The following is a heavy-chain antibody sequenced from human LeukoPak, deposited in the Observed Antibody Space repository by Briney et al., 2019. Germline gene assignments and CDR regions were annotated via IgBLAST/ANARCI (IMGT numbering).Heavy chain of an antibody. Sequence: PSETLSLTCAVYGGSFSGYYWSWIRQPPGKGLEWIGEINHSGSTNYNPSLKSRVTISVDTSKNQFSLKLSSVTAADTAVYYCVSPYRSGWYSFDHWGQGILVTVSS. J-gene: IGHJ4*02. CDR1: GGSFSGYY. CDR3: VSPYRSGWYSFDH. D-gene: IGHD6-19*01. CDR2: INHSGST. V-gene: IGHV4-34*01.